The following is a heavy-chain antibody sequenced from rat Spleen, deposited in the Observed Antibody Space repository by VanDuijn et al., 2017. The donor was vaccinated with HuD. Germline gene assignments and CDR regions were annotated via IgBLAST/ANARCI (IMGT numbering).Heavy chain of an antibody. J-gene: IGHJ2*01. Sequence: EVELVESGGGLVQPGRSMKLSCAASGFIFSDYAMAWVRQAPTKGLEWVASINTSGGNTYYRDSVKGRFTISRNNAKSTLYLQIDSLRSEDTATYYCTTYSSSYYFGYWGQGVMVTVSS. CDR1: GFIFSDYA. CDR2: INTSGGNT. CDR3: TTYSSSYYFGY. D-gene: IGHD1-2*01. V-gene: IGHV5-25*01.